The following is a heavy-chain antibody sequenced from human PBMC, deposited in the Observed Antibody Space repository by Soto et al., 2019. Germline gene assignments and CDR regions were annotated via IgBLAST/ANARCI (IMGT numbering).Heavy chain of an antibody. CDR1: GESVSTNIAT. CDR2: TYYRSKWYH. V-gene: IGHV6-1*01. D-gene: IGHD3-22*01. J-gene: IGHJ4*02. Sequence: SQTLSLTCAISGESVSTNIATWDWIRQSPSRGLEWLGRTYYRSKWYHDYADSVKGRFTISRDNAKNSLYLQMNSLRAEDTAVYYCARDSPGAKSDSSRYCPSDYWGQGTLVTVSS. CDR3: ARDSPGAKSDSSRYCPSDY.